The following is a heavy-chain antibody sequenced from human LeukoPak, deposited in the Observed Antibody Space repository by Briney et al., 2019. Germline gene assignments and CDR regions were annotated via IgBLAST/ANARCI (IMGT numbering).Heavy chain of an antibody. CDR2: IYSGGST. CDR1: GFTVSSNY. Sequence: GGLRLSCAASGFTVSSNYMSWVRQAPGKGLEWVSVIYSGGSTYYTDSVKGRLTISRDNSKNTLYLQMNSLRAEDTAVYYCARDHTPHYYDSSGYAFDIWGQGTMVTVSS. V-gene: IGHV3-53*01. CDR3: ARDHTPHYYDSSGYAFDI. D-gene: IGHD3-22*01. J-gene: IGHJ3*02.